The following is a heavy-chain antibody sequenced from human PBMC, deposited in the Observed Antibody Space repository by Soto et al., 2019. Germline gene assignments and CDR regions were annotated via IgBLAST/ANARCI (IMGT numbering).Heavy chain of an antibody. Sequence: GGSLRLSCAASGFTFSSYGMHWVRQAPSKGLEWVAVIWYDGSNKYYADSVKGRFTISRDNSKNTLYLQMNSLRAEDTAVYYCARGPNYYDSSGYYPSGAFDIWGQGTMVTVSS. CDR2: IWYDGSNK. CDR3: ARGPNYYDSSGYYPSGAFDI. CDR1: GFTFSSYG. V-gene: IGHV3-33*01. D-gene: IGHD3-22*01. J-gene: IGHJ3*02.